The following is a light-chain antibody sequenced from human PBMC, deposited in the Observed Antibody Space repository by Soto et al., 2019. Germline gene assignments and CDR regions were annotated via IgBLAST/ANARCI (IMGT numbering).Light chain of an antibody. J-gene: IGLJ1*01. Sequence: QSVLTQPPSVSGAPGQRVTISCTGSGSNIGAGYDVHWYQHRPGTAPKLLVFGDSHRPSGVPDRFSGSKSGTSASLAITGLQAEDEGDCYCQSYDSTLDARYVFGTGTKLTVL. CDR1: GSNIGAGYD. V-gene: IGLV1-40*01. CDR2: GDS. CDR3: QSYDSTLDARYV.